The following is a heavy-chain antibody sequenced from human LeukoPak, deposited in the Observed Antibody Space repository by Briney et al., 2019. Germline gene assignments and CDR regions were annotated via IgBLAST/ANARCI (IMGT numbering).Heavy chain of an antibody. CDR3: AKDRGQQLVLRGVTWFDP. D-gene: IGHD6-13*01. CDR2: ISSSAGSI. CDR1: GFTFSDYY. V-gene: IGHV3-11*04. J-gene: IGHJ5*02. Sequence: PGGSLRLSCAASGFTFSDYYMSWIRQAPGKGLEWVSYISSSAGSIYYADSVKGRFTISRDNSKNTLYLQMNSLRAEDTAVYYCAKDRGQQLVLRGVTWFDPWGQGTLVTVSS.